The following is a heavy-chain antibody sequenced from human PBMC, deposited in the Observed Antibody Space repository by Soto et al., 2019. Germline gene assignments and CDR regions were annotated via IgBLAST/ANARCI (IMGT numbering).Heavy chain of an antibody. CDR2: IYYSGST. D-gene: IGHD5-18*01. Sequence: KPSETLSLTCTVSGGSISSYYWSWIRQPPGKGLEWIGYIYYSGSTNYNPSLKSRVTISVDTSKNQFSLKLSSVTAADTAVYYCARLAGYSYGSNWFDPWGQGTLVTVSS. V-gene: IGHV4-59*01. CDR1: GGSISSYY. J-gene: IGHJ5*02. CDR3: ARLAGYSYGSNWFDP.